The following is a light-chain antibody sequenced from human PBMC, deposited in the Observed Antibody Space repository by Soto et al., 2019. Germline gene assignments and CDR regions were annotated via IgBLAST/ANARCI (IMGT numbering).Light chain of an antibody. CDR1: SSSIAAGYD. V-gene: IGLV1-40*01. J-gene: IGLJ2*01. CDR2: GNS. CDR3: QSYDSSLSGYVV. Sequence: QSVLTQPPSVSGAPGQRVTISCTGSSSSIAAGYDVHWYQQLPGTAPKLLIYGNSNRPSGVPDRFSGSKSGTSASLAITGLQAEDETDYYCQSYDSSLSGYVVFGGGTKLTVL.